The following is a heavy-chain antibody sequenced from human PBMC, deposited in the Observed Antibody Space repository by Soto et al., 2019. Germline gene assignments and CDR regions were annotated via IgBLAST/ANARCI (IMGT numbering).Heavy chain of an antibody. J-gene: IGHJ5*02. CDR3: ARGITMVRGVIGPNWFDP. Sequence: ASVKVSCKASGYTFTSYYMHWVRQAPGQGLEWMGIVNPSGGSTSYAQKFQGRVTMTRDTSTSTVYMELSSLRSEDTAVYYCARGITMVRGVIGPNWFDPWGQGTLVTVSS. V-gene: IGHV1-46*01. CDR2: VNPSGGST. D-gene: IGHD3-10*01. CDR1: GYTFTSYY.